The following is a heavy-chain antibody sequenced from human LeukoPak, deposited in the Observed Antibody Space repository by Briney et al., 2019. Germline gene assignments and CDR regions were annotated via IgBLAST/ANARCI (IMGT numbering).Heavy chain of an antibody. CDR2: ISYDGSNK. V-gene: IGHV3-30*18. Sequence: GGSLRLSCSASGFTLSSYGMHWVRQAPGKGLEWVAVISYDGSNKYYADSVKGRFTISRDNSKNTLYLQMNSLRAEDTAVYYCAKSPIAVAGTDYFDYWGQGTLVTVSS. CDR1: GFTLSSYG. J-gene: IGHJ4*02. D-gene: IGHD6-19*01. CDR3: AKSPIAVAGTDYFDY.